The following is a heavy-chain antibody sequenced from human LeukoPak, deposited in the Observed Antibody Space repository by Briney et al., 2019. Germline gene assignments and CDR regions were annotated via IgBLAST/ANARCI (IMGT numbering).Heavy chain of an antibody. J-gene: IGHJ2*01. D-gene: IGHD2/OR15-2a*01. CDR3: ARGSPSYAQWHFDL. Sequence: ASVKVSCKASGYTFTSYDINWVRQATGQGLEWMGWIIPNTGGTNYAQKFQDWVTMSSDTSISTAYMELSSLRSDDTAVYYCARGSPSYAQWHFDLWGRGTLVTVS. CDR1: GYTFTSYD. V-gene: IGHV1-2*04. CDR2: IIPNTGGT.